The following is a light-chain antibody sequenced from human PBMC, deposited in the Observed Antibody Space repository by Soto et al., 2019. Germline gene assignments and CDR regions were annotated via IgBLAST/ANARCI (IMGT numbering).Light chain of an antibody. Sequence: QSVLTQPPSVSGAPGQRVTISCTGSSSNIGAGYDVHWYQQFPGTAPRLLIYVKWVPDRFSDSKSGTSASLAITGLQAEDEADYYCQSYDSSLSASVFGGGTKVTVL. CDR1: SSNIGAGYD. CDR2: V. CDR3: QSYDSSLSASV. J-gene: IGLJ2*01. V-gene: IGLV1-40*01.